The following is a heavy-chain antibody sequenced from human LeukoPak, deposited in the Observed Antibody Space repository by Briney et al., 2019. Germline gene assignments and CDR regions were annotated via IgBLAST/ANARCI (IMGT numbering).Heavy chain of an antibody. J-gene: IGHJ4*02. Sequence: SETLSLTCTVSGGSISSGSYYWSWIRQPAGKGLEWIGRIYTSGSTNYNPSLKSRVTISVDTSKNQFSLKLSSVTAADTAVYYCANTLGTGTIAYWGQGTLVTVSS. D-gene: IGHD1-7*01. CDR1: GGSISSGSYY. CDR2: IYTSGST. V-gene: IGHV4-61*02. CDR3: ANTLGTGTIAY.